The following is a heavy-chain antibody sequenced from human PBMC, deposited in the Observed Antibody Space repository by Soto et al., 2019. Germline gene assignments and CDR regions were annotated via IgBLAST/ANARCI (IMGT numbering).Heavy chain of an antibody. Sequence: GGSLRLSCAASGFTFSSYGMHWVRQAPGKGLEWVAVIWYDGSNKYYADSVKGRFTISRDNSKNTLYLQMNSLRAEDTAVYYCARAPYCYGSGSYACMDVWGQGTTVTVSS. V-gene: IGHV3-33*01. D-gene: IGHD3-10*01. CDR2: IWYDGSNK. CDR3: ARAPYCYGSGSYACMDV. CDR1: GFTFSSYG. J-gene: IGHJ6*02.